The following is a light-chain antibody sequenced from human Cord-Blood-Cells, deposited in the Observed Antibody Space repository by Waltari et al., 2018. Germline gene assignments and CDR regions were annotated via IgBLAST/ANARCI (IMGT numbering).Light chain of an antibody. CDR2: AAS. J-gene: IGKJ1*01. Sequence: DSQMTQSPSYLSASVGDRVTIPCRASQSISSYLHWYQQNPGKAPKPLIDAASSLQSGVPSRVSGSGSGTAFTLTISSLQPEDFATYYCQQSYSTPWTFGQGTKLEIK. V-gene: IGKV1-39*01. CDR1: QSISSY. CDR3: QQSYSTPWT.